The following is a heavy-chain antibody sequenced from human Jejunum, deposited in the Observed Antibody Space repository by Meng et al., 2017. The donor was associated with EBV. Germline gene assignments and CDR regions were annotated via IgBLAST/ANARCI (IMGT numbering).Heavy chain of an antibody. CDR1: GGSVSDGNHY. D-gene: IGHD6-13*01. CDR3: TRGEADGRGRFDN. V-gene: IGHV4-61*01. Sequence: QVQLQQSGPGXVMPWXXXSLSCTASGGSVSDGNHYRSWIRQPPGKGPELIGYIHYTGRTKYNPSIESRVTMSVDTSKNQFSLKVTSMTAADTAIYYCTRGEADGRGRFDNSGQGTLVTVAS. J-gene: IGHJ4*02. CDR2: IHYTGRT.